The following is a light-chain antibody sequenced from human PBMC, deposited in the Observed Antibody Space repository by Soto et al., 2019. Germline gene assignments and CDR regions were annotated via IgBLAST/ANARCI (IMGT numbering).Light chain of an antibody. V-gene: IGKV1-9*01. J-gene: IGKJ5*01. Sequence: DIQLTQSPSFLSASVGDRVTITCRASQGISSYLAWYQQKPGKAPKLLIYAASTLQSGVPSRFSGSGSGTVFTLTISSLQPEDFATYYCQHLDSYSTFGQGTLLEIK. CDR2: AAS. CDR1: QGISSY. CDR3: QHLDSYST.